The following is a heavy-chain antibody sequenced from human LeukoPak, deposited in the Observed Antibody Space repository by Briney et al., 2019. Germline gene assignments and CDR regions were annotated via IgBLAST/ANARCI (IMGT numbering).Heavy chain of an antibody. CDR3: AGLVEGGSWYFDY. D-gene: IGHD2-15*01. CDR1: GFTFSSYW. Sequence: PGGSLRLSCAASGFTFSSYWMSWVRQAPGKGLEWVANIKQDGSEKYYVDSVKGRFTISRDNAKNSLYLQMNGLRAEDTAVYYCAGLVEGGSWYFDYWGQGTLVTVSS. J-gene: IGHJ4*02. CDR2: IKQDGSEK. V-gene: IGHV3-7*01.